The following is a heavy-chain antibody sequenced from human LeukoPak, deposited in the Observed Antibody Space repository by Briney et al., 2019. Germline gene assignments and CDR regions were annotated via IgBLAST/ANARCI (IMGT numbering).Heavy chain of an antibody. Sequence: GGSLRLSCAASGFTVSTNYMSWVRQAPGKGLEWVPVIYSGGSTYYADSVKGRFTISRDNSKNTLFFQMNSLRAEDTAVYYCARGRYSSSWYFDYWGQGTLVTVSS. D-gene: IGHD6-13*01. V-gene: IGHV3-53*01. CDR1: GFTVSTNY. J-gene: IGHJ4*02. CDR3: ARGRYSSSWYFDY. CDR2: IYSGGST.